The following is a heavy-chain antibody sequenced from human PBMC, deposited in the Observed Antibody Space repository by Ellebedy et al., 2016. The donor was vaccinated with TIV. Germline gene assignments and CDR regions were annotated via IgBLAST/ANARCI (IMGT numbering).Heavy chain of an antibody. Sequence: SETLSLTXTVSGGSISSSSYYWGWIRQPPGKGLEWIGSIYYSGSTYYNPSLKSRVTISVDTSKNQFSLKLSSVTAADTAVYYCARENYFDYWGQGTLVTVSS. J-gene: IGHJ4*02. CDR2: IYYSGST. CDR3: ARENYFDY. V-gene: IGHV4-39*07. CDR1: GGSISSSSYY.